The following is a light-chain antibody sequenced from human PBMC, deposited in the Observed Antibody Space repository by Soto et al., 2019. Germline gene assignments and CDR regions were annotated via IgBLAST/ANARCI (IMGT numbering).Light chain of an antibody. Sequence: EIVLTQSPYTLSFSPGGRSTLSFSASQSVSSSYLAWYQQRPGQAPRLLIYGASSRATGIPASFSGSGSGTEFTLTIRSLQSEDSAVYYCQQYNSWPYTFGQRTKVDI. J-gene: IGKJ2*01. CDR2: GAS. CDR3: QQYNSWPYT. CDR1: QSVSSSY. V-gene: IGKV3-15*01.